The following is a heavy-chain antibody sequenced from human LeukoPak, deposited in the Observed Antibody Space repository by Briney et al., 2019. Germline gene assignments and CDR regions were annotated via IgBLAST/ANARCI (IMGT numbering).Heavy chain of an antibody. V-gene: IGHV4-34*01. D-gene: IGHD3/OR15-3a*01. CDR1: GGSFSGYY. Sequence: SETLSLTCAVYGGSFSGYYWSWIRQPPGKGLEWIGEINHSGSTNYNPSLKSRVTISVDTSKNQFSLKLSSVTAADTADYYCARAVGDFWTGQTYYFDYWGQGTLVTVSS. J-gene: IGHJ4*02. CDR2: INHSGST. CDR3: ARAVGDFWTGQTYYFDY.